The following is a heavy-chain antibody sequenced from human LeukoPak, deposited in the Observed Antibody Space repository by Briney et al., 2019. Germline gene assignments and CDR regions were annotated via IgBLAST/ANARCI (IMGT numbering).Heavy chain of an antibody. CDR1: GFTFSSYG. CDR2: ISYDGSNK. V-gene: IGHV3-30*03. Sequence: GGSLRLSCAASGFTFSSYGMHWVRQAPGKGLEWVAVISYDGSNKYYADSVKGRFTISRDNSKNTLYLQMNSLRAEDTAVYYCARDSRGYCSGSSCYGLNWFDPWGQGTLVTVSS. D-gene: IGHD2-15*01. CDR3: ARDSRGYCSGSSCYGLNWFDP. J-gene: IGHJ5*02.